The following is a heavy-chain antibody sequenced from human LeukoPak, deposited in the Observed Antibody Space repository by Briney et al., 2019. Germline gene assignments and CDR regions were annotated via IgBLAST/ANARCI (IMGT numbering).Heavy chain of an antibody. J-gene: IGHJ3*02. CDR1: GGSISSGDYY. CDR3: ALFPGEGDPFDI. CDR2: IYYSGST. Sequence: KALETLSLTCTVSGGSISSGDYYWSWIRQPPGKGLEWIGYIYYSGSTSYNPSLKSRLTISVDTSKNQFSLKLSSVTAADTAVYYCALFPGEGDPFDIWGQGTMVTVSS. D-gene: IGHD3-16*01. V-gene: IGHV4-30-4*01.